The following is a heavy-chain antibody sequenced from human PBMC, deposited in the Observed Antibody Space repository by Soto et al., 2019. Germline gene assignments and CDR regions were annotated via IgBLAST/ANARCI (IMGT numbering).Heavy chain of an antibody. Sequence: QVQLVQSGAEVKKPGASVKVSCKASGYTFINYYIHWVRQAPGQGLEWMGIINPTGGTTRYEQKFRHCIKNHRDKPTRIIDMQLRILRSDDTAVYYSTREGIVHETPDRGRDSFNLRGQGRLVIVSS. CDR3: TREGIVHETPDRGRDSFNL. J-gene: IGHJ4*02. CDR1: GYTFINYY. V-gene: IGHV1-46*01. D-gene: IGHD2-2*01. CDR2: INPTGGTT.